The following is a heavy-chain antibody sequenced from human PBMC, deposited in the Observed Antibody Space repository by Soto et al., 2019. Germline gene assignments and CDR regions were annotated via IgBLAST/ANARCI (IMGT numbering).Heavy chain of an antibody. V-gene: IGHV1-8*01. CDR1: GYTFTSYD. CDR3: ARGPYYYYYMDV. Sequence: QVQLVQSGAEVKKPGASVKVSCKASGYTFTSYDINWVRQATGQGLEWMGWMNPNSGNTGYAQKFQVIVTMTRNTSISTAYMELSSLRSEDTAVYYCARGPYYYYYMDVWGKGTTVTVSS. CDR2: MNPNSGNT. J-gene: IGHJ6*03.